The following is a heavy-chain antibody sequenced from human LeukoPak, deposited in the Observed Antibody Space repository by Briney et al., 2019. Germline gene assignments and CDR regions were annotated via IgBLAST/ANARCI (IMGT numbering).Heavy chain of an antibody. D-gene: IGHD3-10*01. CDR1: GFTFSSYW. J-gene: IGHJ4*02. CDR3: ARATMVRSFDY. V-gene: IGHV3-74*01. CDR2: INSDGSST. Sequence: GGSLRLSCAASGFTFSSYWMHWVRQAPGKGLVWVSRINSDGSSTSYADSVKGRFTISRDNAKNTLYLQMNSLRAEDTAVYYCARATMVRSFDYWGQGTLVTVSS.